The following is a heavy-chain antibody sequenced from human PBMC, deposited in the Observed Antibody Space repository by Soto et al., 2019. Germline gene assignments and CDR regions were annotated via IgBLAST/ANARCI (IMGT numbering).Heavy chain of an antibody. J-gene: IGHJ3*02. D-gene: IGHD5-12*01. CDR2: ISANNGNT. Sequence: ASVKVSCKASGYTFTSYYMHWVRQAPGQGLEWMGWISANNGNTSYAQKLQGRVTMTTDTSTSTAYMELRSLRSDDTAVYYCARDAVATMAFDIWGQGTMVTVS. V-gene: IGHV1-18*04. CDR3: ARDAVATMAFDI. CDR1: GYTFTSYY.